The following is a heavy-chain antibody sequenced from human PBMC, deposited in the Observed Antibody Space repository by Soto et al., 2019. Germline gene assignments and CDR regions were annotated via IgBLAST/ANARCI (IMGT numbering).Heavy chain of an antibody. CDR3: AADNYYATNGYRSAAFDI. CDR1: GFTFSTSA. CDR2: IAVGSGNT. D-gene: IGHD3-22*01. V-gene: IGHV1-58*02. J-gene: IGHJ3*02. Sequence: SVKVSCKASGFTFSTSAIQWVRQARGQRLEWIGWIAVGSGNTNYAQRFRERVTITRDMSTSTAYMELSTLRSEDTAVYYCAADNYYATNGYRSAAFDIWGQGTMVTVS.